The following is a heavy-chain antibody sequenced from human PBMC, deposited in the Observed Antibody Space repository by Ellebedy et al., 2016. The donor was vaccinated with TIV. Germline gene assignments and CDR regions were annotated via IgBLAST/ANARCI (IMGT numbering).Heavy chain of an antibody. D-gene: IGHD3-10*01. V-gene: IGHV1-8*01. CDR3: ARFAGYIPNDY. J-gene: IGHJ4*02. CDR1: GYTFTSYD. CDR2: WNPHSGNT. Sequence: ASVKVSXXTSGYTFTSYDINWVRQASGQRPEWLGWWNPHSGNTGFAQKFEGRISMTGNTSISTAYFELNSLTSEDTAVYYCARFAGYIPNDYWGQGTLVTVSS.